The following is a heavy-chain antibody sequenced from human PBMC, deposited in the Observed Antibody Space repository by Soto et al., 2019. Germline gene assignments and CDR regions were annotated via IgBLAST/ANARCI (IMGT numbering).Heavy chain of an antibody. D-gene: IGHD3-9*01. CDR2: IIPIYASP. CDR3: AVAVTGSRYPLAH. J-gene: IGHJ4*02. CDR1: GGTFSSNA. V-gene: IGHV1-69*06. Sequence: QVQLVQSGAEVKKPGSSVKVSCKASGGTFSSNAISWVRQAPGQGLEWMGGIIPIYASPNYAQTFQGRVTVTADKATSTAYLELSRLKFADSAIYYCAVAVTGSRYPLAHWGQGTLVIVSS.